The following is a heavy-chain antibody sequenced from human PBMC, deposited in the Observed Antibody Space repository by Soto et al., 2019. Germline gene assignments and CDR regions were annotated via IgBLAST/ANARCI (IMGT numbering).Heavy chain of an antibody. CDR1: GFSFENYG. V-gene: IGHV3-33*06. CDR2: IWYDGSLQ. Sequence: QVQMVESGGGVVQPGRSLRLSCAASGFSFENYGMHWVRQAPGRGLEWVAIIWYDGSLQYYAAAVKGRFTISRDNSKNTLYLEMNSLRAEDTAVYYCANMWGEGYNLGQDDNGLDVWGQGPTVIVSS. D-gene: IGHD5-12*01. CDR3: ANMWGEGYNLGQDDNGLDV. J-gene: IGHJ6*02.